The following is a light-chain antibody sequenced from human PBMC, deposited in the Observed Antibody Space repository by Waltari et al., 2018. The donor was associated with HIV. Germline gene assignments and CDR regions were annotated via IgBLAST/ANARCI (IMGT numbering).Light chain of an antibody. J-gene: IGKJ2*01. V-gene: IGKV3-15*01. CDR1: QSVSSN. CDR2: SAS. Sequence: EIVMTQSPATLSVSPGKTATLSCRASQSVSSNLAWYQQKAGQTPRLLIYSASTRATGIPPRFSGCGSGTRFALTITSVQPEDVAEYYCQQYNDWPWFTFGQGTKLEIK. CDR3: QQYNDWPWFT.